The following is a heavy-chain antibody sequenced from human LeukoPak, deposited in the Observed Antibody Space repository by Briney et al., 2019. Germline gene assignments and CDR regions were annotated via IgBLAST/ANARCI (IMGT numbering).Heavy chain of an antibody. CDR3: ARYAVVVPVATWGMDV. V-gene: IGHV3-7*01. J-gene: IGHJ6*02. Sequence: PGGSLRLSCAASGFTFSSYWMNWVRQAPGKGLEWVANIKQDGSEKYYVGSVKGRFTISRDNAKNSLYLQMNSLRAEDTAVYYCARYAVVVPVATWGMDVWGQGTTVTVSS. CDR1: GFTFSSYW. D-gene: IGHD2-2*01. CDR2: IKQDGSEK.